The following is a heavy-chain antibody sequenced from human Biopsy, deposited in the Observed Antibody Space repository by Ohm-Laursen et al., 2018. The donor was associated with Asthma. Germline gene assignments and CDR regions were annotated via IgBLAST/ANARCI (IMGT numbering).Heavy chain of an antibody. CDR3: AREVLWFGESTNPGGMDV. Sequence: ASVKVSCKASGGTFSSYAISWVRQAPGQGLEWMGRIDPNSGGTNYAQKFRDWVTMTRDTSISTAYMELSRLRSDDTAVYYCAREVLWFGESTNPGGMDVWGQGTTVTVSS. CDR1: GGTFSSYA. D-gene: IGHD3-10*01. V-gene: IGHV1-2*04. J-gene: IGHJ6*02. CDR2: IDPNSGGT.